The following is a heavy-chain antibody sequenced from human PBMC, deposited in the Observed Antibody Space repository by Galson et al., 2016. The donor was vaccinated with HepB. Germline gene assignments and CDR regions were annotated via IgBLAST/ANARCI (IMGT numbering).Heavy chain of an antibody. Sequence: SLRLSCAASGFSLSSYWMSWVRQAPGKGLAWVANVKYEGSEKYYVDSEKGRFTISRDNAKNSMSLQMNSLSAEDTAVYYCVRDGSGGWHFDNWGQGTLFTGSS. CDR3: VRDGSGGWHFDN. V-gene: IGHV3-7*01. CDR1: GFSLSSYW. J-gene: IGHJ4*02. CDR2: VKYEGSEK. D-gene: IGHD6-19*01.